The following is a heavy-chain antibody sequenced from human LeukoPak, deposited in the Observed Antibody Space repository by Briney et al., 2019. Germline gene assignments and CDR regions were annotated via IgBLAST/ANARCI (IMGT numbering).Heavy chain of an antibody. CDR3: ATDPTTAGTTRFDY. D-gene: IGHD1-1*01. CDR1: GYTFTGLGLY. J-gene: IGHJ4*02. Sequence: ASVKVSCKTSGYTFTGLGLYIHWVRQAPGQGLEWMGWVNPRSGGTNYAQKFQGRVTMTRDTSISTAYMELSRLTSDDTAVYYCATDPTTAGTTRFDYWGQGTLVTVSS. V-gene: IGHV1-2*02. CDR2: VNPRSGGT.